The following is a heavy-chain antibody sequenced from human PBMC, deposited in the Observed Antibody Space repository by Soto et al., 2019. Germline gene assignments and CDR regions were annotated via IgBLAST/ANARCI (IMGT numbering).Heavy chain of an antibody. V-gene: IGHV4-31*03. CDR2: ISFSGST. J-gene: IGHJ4*02. Sequence: SETLSLTCTVSSDSITSNNYFRAWIRQPPGKGLEWIGYISFSGSTDSNPSLKSRVTISADTSKNQFSLNLNSMSAADTAVYFCAGGPNPYYFDWWGQGTLVTVS. CDR1: SDSITSNNYF. CDR3: AGGPNPYYFDW. D-gene: IGHD2-8*01.